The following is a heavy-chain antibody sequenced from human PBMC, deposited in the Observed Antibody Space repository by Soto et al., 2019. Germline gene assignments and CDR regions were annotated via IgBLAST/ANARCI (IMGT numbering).Heavy chain of an antibody. CDR2: IYYSGST. CDR3: ARVAGHRSSWFDP. V-gene: IGHV4-31*03. J-gene: IGHJ5*02. Sequence: QVQLQESGPGVVKPSQTLSLTCTVSGGSISSGGYYWSWIRQHPGKGLEWIGYIYYSGSTYYNPSLKCRVTISVDTSKNQFSLKLSSVTAADTAVYYCARVAGHRSSWFDPWGQGTLVTVSS. CDR1: GGSISSGGYY. D-gene: IGHD6-13*01.